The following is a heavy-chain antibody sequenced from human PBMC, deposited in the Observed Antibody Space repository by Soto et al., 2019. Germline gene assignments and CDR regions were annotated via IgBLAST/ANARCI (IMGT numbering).Heavy chain of an antibody. D-gene: IGHD5-12*01. CDR2: IIPIFGTT. V-gene: IGHV1-69*01. Sequence: QVQLVQSGAEVKKPGSSVKVSCKASGGTFGSNGITWARQVPGQGIEWMGGIIPIFGTTNYAQKFQGRVTITADESTSTAYMELSSLSSEDTAVYYCARGTAYSGSALHYKYYYGMDVWGQGTTVTVSS. CDR1: GGTFGSNG. CDR3: ARGTAYSGSALHYKYYYGMDV. J-gene: IGHJ6*02.